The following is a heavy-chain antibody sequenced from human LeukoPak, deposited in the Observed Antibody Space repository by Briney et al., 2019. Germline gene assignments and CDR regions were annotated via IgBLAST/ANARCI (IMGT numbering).Heavy chain of an antibody. Sequence: PGGSLRLSCAASEFSLRSYWMSWVRQAPERGLEWLANIKQDGSEEFYVDSVKGRFTISRDNAQSSLYLQMNSLRAEDTAVYYCARGYGYDLDHWGQGTLVTVSS. CDR2: IKQDGSEE. J-gene: IGHJ4*02. V-gene: IGHV3-7*04. CDR1: EFSLRSYW. CDR3: ARGYGYDLDH. D-gene: IGHD5-12*01.